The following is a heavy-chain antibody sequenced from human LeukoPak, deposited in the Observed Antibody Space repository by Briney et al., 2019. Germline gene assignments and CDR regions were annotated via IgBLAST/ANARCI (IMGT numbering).Heavy chain of an antibody. CDR2: ISSDGGGK. CDR1: GFTFSSYP. D-gene: IGHD5-24*01. J-gene: IGHJ4*02. Sequence: PGGSLRLSCAASGFTFSSYPMYWVRRAPGVGLEWVAVISSDGGGKYYADSVKGRFTISRDNSKNTVYLQMNSLRAEDTAVYYCARDVGQRWLQYYFDYWGQGTLVTVSS. V-gene: IGHV3-30*03. CDR3: ARDVGQRWLQYYFDY.